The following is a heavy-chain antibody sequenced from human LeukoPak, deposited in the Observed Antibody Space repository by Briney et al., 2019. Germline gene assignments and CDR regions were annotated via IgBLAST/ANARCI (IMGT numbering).Heavy chain of an antibody. V-gene: IGHV2-5*02. CDR1: GFSLRTSGVG. Sequence: SGPTLVNPTETLTLTCTFSGFSLRTSGVGVGWIRQPPGKALEWLALIYWDDVKRYSPSLKSRLTITKDTSKNQVVLTMTNMDPVDTATYYCAHRDLYCSSASCYSADAFDPWGQGTMVTVSS. CDR3: AHRDLYCSSASCYSADAFDP. J-gene: IGHJ3*01. D-gene: IGHD2-2*02. CDR2: IYWDDVK.